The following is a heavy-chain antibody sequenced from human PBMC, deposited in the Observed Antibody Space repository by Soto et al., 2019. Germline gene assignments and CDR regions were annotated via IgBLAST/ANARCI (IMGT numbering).Heavy chain of an antibody. J-gene: IGHJ4*02. D-gene: IGHD1-7*01. CDR2: ISYEGTDK. CDR1: GFKFSNYG. Sequence: GGSLRLSCGASGFKFSNYGMHWVRQAPGQGLEWVAAISYEGTDKYYADSVRGRIAMSRDNARNLVYLQMNSLRAEDTAVYYCGTNFEYWGQGALVTVSS. V-gene: IGHV3-30*03. CDR3: GTNFEY.